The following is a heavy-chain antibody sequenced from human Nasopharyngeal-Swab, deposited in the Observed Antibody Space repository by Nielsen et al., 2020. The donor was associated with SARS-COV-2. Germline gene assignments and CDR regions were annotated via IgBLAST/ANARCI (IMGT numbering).Heavy chain of an antibody. J-gene: IGHJ4*02. Sequence: WILQPPGKGLEWIGSIYYSGSTYYNPSLKSRVTISVDTSKNQFSLKLSSVTAADTAVYYCARPGYDSSGYTSYFDYWGQGTLVTVSS. D-gene: IGHD3-22*01. V-gene: IGHV4-39*01. CDR3: ARPGYDSSGYTSYFDY. CDR2: IYYSGST.